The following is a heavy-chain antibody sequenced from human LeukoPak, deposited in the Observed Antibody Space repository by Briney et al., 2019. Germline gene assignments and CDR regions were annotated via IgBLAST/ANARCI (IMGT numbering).Heavy chain of an antibody. CDR3: ARRHVDTAMVGNWFDP. J-gene: IGHJ5*02. CDR1: GGTFSSYA. D-gene: IGHD5-18*01. CDR2: IIPILGIA. Sequence: ASVKVSCKASGGTFSSYAISWVRQAPGQGLEWMGRIIPILGIANYAQKFQGRVTITADKSTSTAYMELSSPRSEDTAVYYCARRHVDTAMVGNWFDPWGQGTLVTVSS. V-gene: IGHV1-69*04.